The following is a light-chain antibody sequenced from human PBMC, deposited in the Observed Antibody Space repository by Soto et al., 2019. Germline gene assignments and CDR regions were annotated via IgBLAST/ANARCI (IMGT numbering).Light chain of an antibody. CDR2: DAS. V-gene: IGKV3-11*01. CDR1: QSVSSY. Sequence: EIVLTQSPATLSLSPGERATLSCRASQSVSSYLAWYQQKPGQAPRLLIYDASNRATGIPARFSGSGSGTDFTLTISSLEPADVAVYYCQQRSNWPSRTFGQGTTVEIK. J-gene: IGKJ1*01. CDR3: QQRSNWPSRT.